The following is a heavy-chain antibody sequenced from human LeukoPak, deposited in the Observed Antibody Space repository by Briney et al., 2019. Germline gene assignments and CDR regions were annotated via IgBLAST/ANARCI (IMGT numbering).Heavy chain of an antibody. CDR1: GYSISSDYY. Sequence: SETLSLTCTVSGYSISSDYYWGWIRPLPGKGLGGIGNIFHNGKTYYNPPLKSRATMSIATSKTQFSLKLRTATAADTAVYYCARIEDVTRGYNHAYYFDYWGQGTLVTVSS. J-gene: IGHJ4*02. CDR3: ARIEDVTRGYNHAYYFDY. V-gene: IGHV4-38-2*02. D-gene: IGHD5-18*01. CDR2: IFHNGKT.